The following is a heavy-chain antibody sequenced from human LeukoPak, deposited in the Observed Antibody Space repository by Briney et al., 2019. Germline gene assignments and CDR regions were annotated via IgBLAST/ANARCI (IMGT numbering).Heavy chain of an antibody. V-gene: IGHV3-30*03. Sequence: GGSLRLSCAASGFTFSSYGMHWVRQAPGKGLEWVAVISYEGSITYYADSVKGRFAISRDSSQNTLYLQMSSLRAEDTAVYYCARDGDLGVVVVATTDVAYYFDYWGQGTLVTVSS. CDR3: ARDGDLGVVVVATTDVAYYFDY. CDR1: GFTFSSYG. CDR2: ISYEGSIT. D-gene: IGHD2-15*01. J-gene: IGHJ4*02.